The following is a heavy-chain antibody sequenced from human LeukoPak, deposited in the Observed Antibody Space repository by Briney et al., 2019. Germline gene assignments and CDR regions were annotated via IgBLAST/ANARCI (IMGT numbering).Heavy chain of an antibody. D-gene: IGHD4-23*01. J-gene: IGHJ3*02. CDR3: ARVGGGNLYDAFDI. Sequence: ASVKVSCKASGYTFTSYAMHWVRQAPGQRLEWMGWINAGNGNTKYSQKFQGRVTITRDTSASTAYMELSSLRSEDTAVYYCARVGGGNLYDAFDIWGQGTMVTVSS. CDR2: INAGNGNT. V-gene: IGHV1-3*01. CDR1: GYTFTSYA.